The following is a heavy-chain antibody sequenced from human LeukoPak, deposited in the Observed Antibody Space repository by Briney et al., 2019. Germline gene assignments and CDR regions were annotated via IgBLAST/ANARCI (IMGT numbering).Heavy chain of an antibody. V-gene: IGHV3-7*01. CDR1: GFTFSSDW. D-gene: IGHD3-22*01. Sequence: GGSLRLSCAASGFTFSSDWMSWVRQAPGKWLEWVANIKQDGSEKYYVDTEKGRFTIYRDNPKNELYLQMNSLRDEDTAVYYCARVDDSSGYYYFYYYYGMDVWGQGNTVTVSS. J-gene: IGHJ6*02. CDR2: IKQDGSEK. CDR3: ARVDDSSGYYYFYYYYGMDV.